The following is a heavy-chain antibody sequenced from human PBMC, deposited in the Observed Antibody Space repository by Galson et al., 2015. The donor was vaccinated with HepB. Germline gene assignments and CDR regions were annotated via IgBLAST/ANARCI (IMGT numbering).Heavy chain of an antibody. CDR3: ARDLGYYYGSGSYYRPGNYYYYGMDV. CDR2: ISYDGSNK. J-gene: IGHJ6*02. D-gene: IGHD3-10*01. CDR1: GFTFSSYA. Sequence: SLRLSCAASGFTFSSYAMHWVRQAPGKGLEWVAVISYDGSNKYYADSVKGRFTISRDNSKNTLYLQMNSLRAEDTAVYYCARDLGYYYGSGSYYRPGNYYYYGMDVWGQGTTVTVSS. V-gene: IGHV3-30-3*01.